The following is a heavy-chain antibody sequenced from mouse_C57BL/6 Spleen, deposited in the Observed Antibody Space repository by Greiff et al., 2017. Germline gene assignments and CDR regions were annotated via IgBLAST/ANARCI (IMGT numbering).Heavy chain of an antibody. V-gene: IGHV1-9*01. D-gene: IGHD1-1*01. CDR2: ILPGSGST. Sequence: QVQLKQSGAELMKPGASVKLSCKATGYTFTGYWIEWVKQRPGHGLEWIGEILPGSGSTNYNEKFKGKATFTADTSSNTAYMQRSSLTTEDSAIYYCARYYYYGSSGKYYAMDYWGQGTSVTVSS. J-gene: IGHJ4*01. CDR3: ARYYYYGSSGKYYAMDY. CDR1: GYTFTGYW.